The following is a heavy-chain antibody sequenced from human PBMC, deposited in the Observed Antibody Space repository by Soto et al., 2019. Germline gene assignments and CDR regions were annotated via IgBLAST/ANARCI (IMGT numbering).Heavy chain of an antibody. CDR2: ISSSSSYI. Sequence: LRLSCAASGFTFSSYSMNWVRQAPGKGLEWVSSISSSSSYIYYADSVKGRFTISRDNAKNSLYLQMNSLRAEDTAVYYCAREGYYYGSGYDAFDIWGQGTMVTVSS. J-gene: IGHJ3*02. CDR1: GFTFSSYS. CDR3: AREGYYYGSGYDAFDI. D-gene: IGHD3-10*01. V-gene: IGHV3-21*01.